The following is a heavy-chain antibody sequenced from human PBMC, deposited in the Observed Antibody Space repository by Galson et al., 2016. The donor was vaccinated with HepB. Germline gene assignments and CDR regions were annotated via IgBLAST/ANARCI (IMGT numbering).Heavy chain of an antibody. V-gene: IGHV3-21*01. Sequence: SLRLSCAASGFAFSSYSMNWVRQAPGKGLEWVAGITKNGGLIFYGESVKGRFTISRDNAKNSVYLQMNSLRVEDTAVYYFTKWDWISGDLLTGYSVDYWGPGILVSVSS. CDR1: GFAFSSYS. D-gene: IGHD3-9*01. CDR3: TKWDWISGDLLTGYSVDY. J-gene: IGHJ4*02. CDR2: ITKNGGLI.